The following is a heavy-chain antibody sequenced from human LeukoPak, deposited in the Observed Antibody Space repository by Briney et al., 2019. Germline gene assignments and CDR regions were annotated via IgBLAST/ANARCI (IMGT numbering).Heavy chain of an antibody. CDR1: GFSFSSYW. Sequence: PGGSLRLSCAASGFSFSSYWMSWVRQAPGKGLEWVANIKPDGSEKYYVDSVKGRFTISRDNATNSLYLQMNSLRAEDTAVYYCARDFRYCSGGSCYSGGYFDYWGQGTLVTVSS. CDR3: ARDFRYCSGGSCYSGGYFDY. D-gene: IGHD2-15*01. V-gene: IGHV3-7*01. J-gene: IGHJ4*02. CDR2: IKPDGSEK.